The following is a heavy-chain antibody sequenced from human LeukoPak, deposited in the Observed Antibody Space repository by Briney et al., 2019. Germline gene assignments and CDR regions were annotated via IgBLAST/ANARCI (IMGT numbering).Heavy chain of an antibody. V-gene: IGHV3-72*01. CDR1: GFTFSDHY. Sequence: GGSLRLSCAASGFTFSDHYMDWVRQAPGKGLEWVGRTGNRGYTYTTEYVASVKGRFTISRDESKNSLYLQMNSLRAEDTAVYYCARGGGSSRLVYFDYWGQGTLVTVSS. CDR3: ARGGGSSRLVYFDY. CDR2: TGNRGYTYTT. J-gene: IGHJ4*02. D-gene: IGHD6-13*01.